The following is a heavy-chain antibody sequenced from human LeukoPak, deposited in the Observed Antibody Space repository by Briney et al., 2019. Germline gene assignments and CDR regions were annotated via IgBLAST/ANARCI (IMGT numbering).Heavy chain of an antibody. Sequence: GESLQISCQGSGYSFTSYWIGWVRQLPGKGLEWMGIIYPGDSDTRYSPSFQGQVTISADKPISTAYLQWSSLKASDTAMYYCARQLEDDDSSGYRLDYWGQGTLVTVSS. D-gene: IGHD3-22*01. CDR1: GYSFTSYW. V-gene: IGHV5-51*01. CDR3: ARQLEDDDSSGYRLDY. CDR2: IYPGDSDT. J-gene: IGHJ4*02.